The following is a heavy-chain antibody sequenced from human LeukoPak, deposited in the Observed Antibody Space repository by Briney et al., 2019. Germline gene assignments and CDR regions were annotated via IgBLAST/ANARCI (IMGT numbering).Heavy chain of an antibody. CDR1: GFTFDDYA. CDR3: AKDIYGSGRAFDI. J-gene: IGHJ3*02. Sequence: GRSLRLSCAASGFTFDDYAMHWVRQAPGKGLEWVSGISWNSGSIGYADSVKGRFTISRDNAKNSLYLQMNSLRAEDTALYYCAKDIYGSGRAFDIWGQGTMVTVSS. V-gene: IGHV3-9*01. CDR2: ISWNSGSI. D-gene: IGHD3-10*01.